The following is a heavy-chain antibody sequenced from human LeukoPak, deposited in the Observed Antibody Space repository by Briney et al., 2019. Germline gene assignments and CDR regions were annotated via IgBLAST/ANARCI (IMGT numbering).Heavy chain of an antibody. CDR3: ARHSKYYYDSSGSYVGYFQH. V-gene: IGHV4-59*08. CDR2: IYHSGST. Sequence: SETLSLTCTVSGGSISVYYWSWIQQPPGKGLEWIGYIYHSGSTNYNPSLKSRVTISVDTSKNQFSLKLSSVTAADTAVYYCARHSKYYYDSSGSYVGYFQHWGQGTLVTVSS. D-gene: IGHD3-22*01. J-gene: IGHJ1*01. CDR1: GGSISVYY.